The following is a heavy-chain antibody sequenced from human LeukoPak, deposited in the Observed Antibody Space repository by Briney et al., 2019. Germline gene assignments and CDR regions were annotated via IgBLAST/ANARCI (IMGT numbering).Heavy chain of an antibody. D-gene: IGHD2/OR15-2a*01. CDR3: AGAGNIRFDY. V-gene: IGHV3-23*01. CDR1: GFTFSSSA. CDR2: ISGSGSGGST. Sequence: PGGSLRLSCAASGFTFSSSAMSWVRQAPGKGLEWVSNISGSGSGGSTYYADSVKGRFTISRDNSKSTLYLQMNSLRAEDTAVYYCAGAGNIRFDYWGQGTLVTVSS. J-gene: IGHJ4*02.